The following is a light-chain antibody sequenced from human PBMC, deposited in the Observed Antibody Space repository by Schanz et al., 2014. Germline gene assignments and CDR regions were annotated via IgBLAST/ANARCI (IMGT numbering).Light chain of an antibody. CDR2: GAS. CDR3: QQRDSWPSRRVT. CDR1: QSVSNNY. Sequence: EIVLTQSPGTLSLSPGERATLSCRASQSVSNNYLAWYQQKPGQAPRLLIYGASNRATGIPDRFSGSGSGTDFTLTISRLEPEDFAVYYCQQRDSWPSRRVTFGGGTKVDI. V-gene: IGKV3-20*01. J-gene: IGKJ4*01.